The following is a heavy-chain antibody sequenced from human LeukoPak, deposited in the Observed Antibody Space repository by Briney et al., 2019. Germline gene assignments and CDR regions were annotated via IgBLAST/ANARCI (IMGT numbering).Heavy chain of an antibody. CDR2: ISAYNGNT. D-gene: IGHD1-1*01. J-gene: IGHJ6*03. Sequence: ASVKVSCKASGYTFTSYGISWVRQAPGQGLEWMGWISAYNGNTDYAQKPQGRVTMTTDTSTSTAYMELRSLRSDDTAVYYCARVRYNYYYYYMDVWGKGTTVTISS. V-gene: IGHV1-18*01. CDR3: ARVRYNYYYYYMDV. CDR1: GYTFTSYG.